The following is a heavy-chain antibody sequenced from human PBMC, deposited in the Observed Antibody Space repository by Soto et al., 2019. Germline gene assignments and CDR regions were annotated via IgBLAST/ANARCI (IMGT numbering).Heavy chain of an antibody. CDR1: GGTFSSYA. CDR2: SIPIFGTA. Sequence: SVKVSCKASGGTFSSYAISWVRQAPGQGLEWMGGSIPIFGTANYAQKFQGRVTITADESTSTAYMELSSLRSEDTAVYYCARGGRGSSGHRLLDYWGQGTLVTVSA. CDR3: ARGGRGSSGHRLLDY. D-gene: IGHD6-19*01. J-gene: IGHJ4*02. V-gene: IGHV1-69*13.